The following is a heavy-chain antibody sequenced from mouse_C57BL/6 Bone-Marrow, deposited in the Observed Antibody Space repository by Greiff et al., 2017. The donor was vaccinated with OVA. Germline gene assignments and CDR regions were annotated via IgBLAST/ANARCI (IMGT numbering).Heavy chain of an antibody. D-gene: IGHD1-3*01. Sequence: VQLKESGPGLVKPSQSLSLTCSVTGYSITSGYYWTWIRQFPGNKLEWMGYISYDGSNNYNPSLKNRISITRDTSKNQFFLKLNSVTTEDTATYYCARLTRDYFDYWGQGTTLTVSS. CDR1: GYSITSGYY. CDR2: ISYDGSN. J-gene: IGHJ2*01. V-gene: IGHV3-6*01. CDR3: ARLTRDYFDY.